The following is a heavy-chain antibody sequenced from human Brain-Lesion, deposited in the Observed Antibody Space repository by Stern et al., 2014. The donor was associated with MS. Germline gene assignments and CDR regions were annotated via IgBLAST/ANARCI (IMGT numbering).Heavy chain of an antibody. CDR1: GFTFGNYW. J-gene: IGHJ6*02. CDR2: IKEDGTEK. D-gene: IGHD3-3*01. Sequence: VQLMQSGGGLVQPGGSLTISCTAAGFTFGNYWMTWVRQAPGKGLEGVANIKEDGTEKNYVDAVKGRFTISRDNARNSLYLQMNSLRVEDTALYYCARVYNTIYGIVTQRGSGMDVWGQGTTVIVSS. V-gene: IGHV3-7*01. CDR3: ARVYNTIYGIVTQRGSGMDV.